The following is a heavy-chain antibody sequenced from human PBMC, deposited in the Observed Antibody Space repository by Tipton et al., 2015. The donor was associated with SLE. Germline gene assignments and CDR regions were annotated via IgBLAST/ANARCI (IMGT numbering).Heavy chain of an antibody. V-gene: IGHV4-39*07. Sequence: TLSLTCTVSGGSISSSSYYWGWIRQPPGKGLEWIGSIYYSGSTYYNPPLKSRVTISVDTSKNQFSLKLSSVTAADTAVYYCARAQLALYDAFDIWGQGTMVTVSS. D-gene: IGHD6-13*01. CDR1: GGSISSSSYY. CDR3: ARAQLALYDAFDI. J-gene: IGHJ3*02. CDR2: IYYSGST.